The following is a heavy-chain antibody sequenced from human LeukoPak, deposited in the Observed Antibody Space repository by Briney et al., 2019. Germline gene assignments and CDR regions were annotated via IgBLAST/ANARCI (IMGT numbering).Heavy chain of an antibody. CDR1: GFTFSSYG. Sequence: PGGSLRLSCAASGFTFSSYGMRWVRQAPGKGLEWVAVIWYDGSNKYYADSVKGRFTISRDNSKNTLYLQMNSLRAEDTAVYYCARDRLPYVLSPDAFDIWGQGTMVTVSS. V-gene: IGHV3-33*01. J-gene: IGHJ3*02. D-gene: IGHD3-16*01. CDR3: ARDRLPYVLSPDAFDI. CDR2: IWYDGSNK.